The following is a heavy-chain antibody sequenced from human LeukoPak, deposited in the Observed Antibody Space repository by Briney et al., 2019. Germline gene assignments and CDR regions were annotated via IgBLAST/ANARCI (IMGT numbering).Heavy chain of an antibody. J-gene: IGHJ4*02. V-gene: IGHV1-46*01. CDR3: ARTGLWFRYFDY. D-gene: IGHD3-10*01. CDR2: INPSGGST. CDR1: GYTFTSYY. Sequence: GASVKVSCKASGYTFTSYYMHWVRQAPGQGLEWMGIINPSGGSTSYAQKFQGRVTMTRDTSTSTVYMELSSLRSEDTAAYYCARTGLWFRYFDYWGQGTLVTVSS.